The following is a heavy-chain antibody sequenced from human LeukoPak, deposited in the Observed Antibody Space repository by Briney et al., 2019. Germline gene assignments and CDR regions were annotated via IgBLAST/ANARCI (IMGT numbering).Heavy chain of an antibody. CDR2: IRSKAYGGTT. V-gene: IGHV3-49*03. Sequence: GGSLRLSCTASGFTFGDYAMSWFRQAPGKGLEWVGFIRSKAYGGTTEYAASVKGRFTISRDDSKSIAYLQMNSLKTEDTAVYYCTSIAARPYYYYYMDVWGKGTTVTVSS. CDR1: GFTFGDYA. D-gene: IGHD6-6*01. CDR3: TSIAARPYYYYYMDV. J-gene: IGHJ6*03.